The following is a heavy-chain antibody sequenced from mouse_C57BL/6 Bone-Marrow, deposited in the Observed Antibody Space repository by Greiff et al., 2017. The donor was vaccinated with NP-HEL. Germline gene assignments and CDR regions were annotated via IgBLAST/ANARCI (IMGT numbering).Heavy chain of an antibody. CDR2: ISNGGGST. J-gene: IGHJ3*01. CDR1: GFTFSDYY. CDR3: ARQGNWDGEFAY. D-gene: IGHD4-1*01. Sequence: EVQLVESGGGLVQPGGSLKLSCAASGFTFSDYYMYWVRQTPEKRLEWVAYISNGGGSTYYTDTVKGRFTISRDNAKNTLYLQLSRLKSEDTAMYYCARQGNWDGEFAYWGQGTLVTVSA. V-gene: IGHV5-12*01.